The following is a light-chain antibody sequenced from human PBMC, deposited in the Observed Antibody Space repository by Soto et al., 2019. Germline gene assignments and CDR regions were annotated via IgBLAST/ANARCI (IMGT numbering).Light chain of an antibody. CDR1: QSVSIY. Sequence: EIVLTQSPATVSLSPGERATLSCRASQSVSIYLAWYQQKPGQAPRLLIYDASNRATGIPARFSGSGSGTDFTLTISSLEPEDFAVYYCQKRSNWPPLTFGGGTKVDIK. V-gene: IGKV3-11*01. CDR3: QKRSNWPPLT. CDR2: DAS. J-gene: IGKJ4*01.